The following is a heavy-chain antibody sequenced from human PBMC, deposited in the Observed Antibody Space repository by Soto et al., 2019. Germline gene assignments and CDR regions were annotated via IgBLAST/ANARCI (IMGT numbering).Heavy chain of an antibody. D-gene: IGHD1-26*01. CDR1: GFTFSNYG. Sequence: GGSLRLSCVASGFTFSNYGIHWVRQAPGKGLEWVALIPYDGNSEYYAESVKGRFTISRDNSKNTLSLQMNSLRVEDSAVYYCAKDLVGDTANWGQGTLVTVSS. V-gene: IGHV3-30*18. CDR3: AKDLVGDTAN. CDR2: IPYDGNSE. J-gene: IGHJ4*02.